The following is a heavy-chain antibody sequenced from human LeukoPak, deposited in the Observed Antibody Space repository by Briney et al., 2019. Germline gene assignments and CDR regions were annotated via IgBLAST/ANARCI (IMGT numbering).Heavy chain of an antibody. CDR3: TIPEYSSSSAYA. CDR2: IRSKANSYAT. CDR1: GFTFSGSA. J-gene: IGHJ5*02. D-gene: IGHD6-6*01. V-gene: IGHV3-73*01. Sequence: GGSLKLSCAASGFTFSGSAMHWVRQASGKGLEWVGRIRSKANSYATAYAASVEGRFTISRDDSKNTAYLQMNSLKTEDTAVYYCTIPEYSSSSAYAWGQGTLVTVSS.